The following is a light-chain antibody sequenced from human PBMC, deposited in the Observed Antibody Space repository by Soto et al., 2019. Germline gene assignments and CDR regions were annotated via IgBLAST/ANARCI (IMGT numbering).Light chain of an antibody. J-gene: IGLJ2*01. CDR3: GAWDSSLSGVV. Sequence: QSVLTQPPSVSAAPGQKVTISCSGSSSNIANNYVSWYQHLPGTAPKLLIYENDKRPSGIPDRFSGSKSGTSATLGIAGLQTGDDADYYCGAWDSSLSGVVFGGGTKLTVL. V-gene: IGLV1-51*02. CDR2: END. CDR1: SSNIANNY.